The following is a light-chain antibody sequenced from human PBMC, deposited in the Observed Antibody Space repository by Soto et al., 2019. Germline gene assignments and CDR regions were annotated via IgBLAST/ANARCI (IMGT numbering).Light chain of an antibody. CDR3: SSYISSSTFVV. J-gene: IGLJ2*01. Sequence: QSALTQPASVSGSPGQSITISCTGTSRDVGGYNYVSWHQQHPGKAPKVIITEVSNRPSGVSNRFSGSKSGNTASLTISGLQAEDEGDYYCSSYISSSTFVVFGGGTKLTGL. CDR1: SRDVGGYNY. V-gene: IGLV2-14*01. CDR2: EVS.